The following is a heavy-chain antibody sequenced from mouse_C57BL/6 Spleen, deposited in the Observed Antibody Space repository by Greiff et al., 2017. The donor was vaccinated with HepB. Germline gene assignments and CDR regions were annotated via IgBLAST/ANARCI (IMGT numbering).Heavy chain of an antibody. CDR2: INPNYGTT. Sequence: EVQLQQSGPELVKPGASVKISCKASGYSFTDYNMNWVKQSNGKSLEWIGVINPNYGTTSYNQKFKGKATLTVDQSSSTAYMQLNSLTSEDSPVYYCARGGSAGYYDYFDYWGQGTTLTVSS. J-gene: IGHJ2*01. D-gene: IGHD2-3*01. CDR1: GYSFTDYN. V-gene: IGHV1-39*01. CDR3: ARGGSAGYYDYFDY.